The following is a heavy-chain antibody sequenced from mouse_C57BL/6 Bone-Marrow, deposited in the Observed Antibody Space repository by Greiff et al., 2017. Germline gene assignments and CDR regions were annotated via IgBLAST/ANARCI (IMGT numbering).Heavy chain of an antibody. J-gene: IGHJ2*01. CDR1: GYTFTSYW. CDR3: ARDYYGSSYDY. V-gene: IGHV1-59*01. CDR2: IDPSDSYT. D-gene: IGHD1-1*01. Sequence: QVQLQQPGAELVRPGTSVKLSCKASGYTFTSYWMHWVKQRPGQGLEWIGVIDPSDSYTNYNQKFKGKATLTVDTSSSTAYMQRSSLTSEDSAVYYCARDYYGSSYDYWGQGTTLTVSS.